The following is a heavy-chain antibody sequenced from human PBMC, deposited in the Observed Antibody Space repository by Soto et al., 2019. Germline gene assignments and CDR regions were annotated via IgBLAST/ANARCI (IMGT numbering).Heavy chain of an antibody. D-gene: IGHD6-6*01. CDR3: ARGLRAARPQYFQH. Sequence: SETLSLTCAVYGGSFSGYYWSLIRQPPGKGLEWIGEINHSGSTNYNPSLKSRVTISVDTSKNQFSLKLSSVTAADTAVYYCARGLRAARPQYFQHWGQGTLVTVS. CDR2: INHSGST. J-gene: IGHJ1*01. CDR1: GGSFSGYY. V-gene: IGHV4-34*01.